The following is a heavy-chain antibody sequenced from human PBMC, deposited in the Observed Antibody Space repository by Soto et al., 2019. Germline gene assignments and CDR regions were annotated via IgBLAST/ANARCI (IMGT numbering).Heavy chain of an antibody. D-gene: IGHD3-9*01. Sequence: PGGSLRLSCAASGFTFSSYAMSWVRQAPGKGLEWVSAISGSGGSTYYADSVKGRFTISRDNSKNTLYLQMNSLRAEDTAVYYCAKDAWVENPLRYFDWPNMDVWGQGTTVTVSS. CDR2: ISGSGGST. CDR3: AKDAWVENPLRYFDWPNMDV. V-gene: IGHV3-23*01. J-gene: IGHJ6*02. CDR1: GFTFSSYA.